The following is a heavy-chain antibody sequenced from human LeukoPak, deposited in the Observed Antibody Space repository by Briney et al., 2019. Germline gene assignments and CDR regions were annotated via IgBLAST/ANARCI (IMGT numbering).Heavy chain of an antibody. J-gene: IGHJ3*02. Sequence: PSETLSLTCTVSGGSISSYYWSWIRQPPGKGLEWIGYIYYSGSTNYNPSLKSRVPISVDTSKNQFSLELSSVTAADTAVYFCAREGSSGWHDAFAIWGQGTMVTVSS. D-gene: IGHD6-19*01. CDR1: GGSISSYY. V-gene: IGHV4-59*01. CDR2: IYYSGST. CDR3: AREGSSGWHDAFAI.